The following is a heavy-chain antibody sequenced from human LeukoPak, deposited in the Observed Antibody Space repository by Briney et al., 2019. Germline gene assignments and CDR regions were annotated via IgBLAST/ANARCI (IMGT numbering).Heavy chain of an antibody. Sequence: GWALRLSRATSGLTYVDYCLSGVRRAPGRGVEWLCVIYYYGGISDYADSVRGQFTISKNNAQNSLFLIMDSMRAEDTDLYDCARDRLGASFSSCHFDLWGQGTLVTVSS. CDR2: IYYYGGIS. CDR1: GLTYVDYC. D-gene: IGHD6-19*01. CDR3: ARDRLGASFSSCHFDL. J-gene: IGHJ4*02. V-gene: IGHV3-20*01.